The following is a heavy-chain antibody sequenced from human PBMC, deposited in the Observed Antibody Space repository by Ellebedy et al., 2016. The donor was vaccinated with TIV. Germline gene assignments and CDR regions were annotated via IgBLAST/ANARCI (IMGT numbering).Heavy chain of an antibody. D-gene: IGHD3-10*01. CDR3: ARDRGPADTWFNP. V-gene: IGHV1-69*13. J-gene: IGHJ5*02. CDR1: AGTFGSYA. CDR2: ITPIRGTT. Sequence: SVKVSXXASAGTFGSYAISWMRHAPGQGLEWMGGITPIRGTTDYAPKFQDRFTVTADESTSIVYMELSSLTSEDTAVYYCARDRGPADTWFNPWGQGTLVTVSS.